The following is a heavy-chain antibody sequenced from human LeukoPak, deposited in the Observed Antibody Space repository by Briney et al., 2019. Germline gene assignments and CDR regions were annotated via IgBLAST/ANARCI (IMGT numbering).Heavy chain of an antibody. CDR3: ARSFLWFGEPT. D-gene: IGHD3-10*01. CDR1: GFNFSAYT. V-gene: IGHV3-7*01. CDR2: IKQDGSEK. J-gene: IGHJ5*02. Sequence: GGSLRLSCVASGFNFSAYTMTWVRQAPERGLEWVANIKQDGSEKYYVDSVKGRFTVSRDNPKNSVYLQMNSLRVEDTAVDYCARSFLWFGEPTWGQGTLVTVSS.